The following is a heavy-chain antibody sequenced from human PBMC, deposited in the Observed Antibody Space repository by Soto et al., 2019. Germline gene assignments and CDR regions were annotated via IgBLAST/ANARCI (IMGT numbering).Heavy chain of an antibody. D-gene: IGHD6-13*01. CDR1: GFTFSRCA. CDR3: AMGLAAAGPLDY. J-gene: IGHJ4*02. V-gene: IGHV3-23*01. Sequence: GGSLRLSCAASGFTFSRCAMSWVRQAPGRGLEWFSTISGSGGTPYYADSVKGRFTISRDNSKNTLYLVLNSLRAEDTAVYYCAMGLAAAGPLDYWGQGTLVTASS. CDR2: ISGSGGTP.